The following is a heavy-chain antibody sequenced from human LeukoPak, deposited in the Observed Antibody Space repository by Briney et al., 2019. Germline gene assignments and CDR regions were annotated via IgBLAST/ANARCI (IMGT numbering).Heavy chain of an antibody. D-gene: IGHD6-6*01. CDR1: GFTFSSYA. CDR3: ARTIAARGAYYFDY. Sequence: PGGSLRLSCAASGFTFSSYAMHWVRQAPGKGLEYVSAISSNGGSTYYANSVKGRFTISRGNSKNTLYLQMGSLRAEDMAVYYCARTIAARGAYYFDYWGQGTLVTVSS. CDR2: ISSNGGST. V-gene: IGHV3-64*01. J-gene: IGHJ4*02.